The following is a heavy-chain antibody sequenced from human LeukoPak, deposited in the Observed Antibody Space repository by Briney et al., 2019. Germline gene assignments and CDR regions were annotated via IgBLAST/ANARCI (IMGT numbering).Heavy chain of an antibody. CDR3: AKSRGGLRESDY. CDR2: IHGRGTST. D-gene: IGHD3-10*01. V-gene: IGHV3-23*01. Sequence: GGSLRLSCAASGFTFSTYAMNWVRQAPGKGLEWVSGIHGRGTSTYYADSVKGRFTISRDNSKNTLYLQMNSLRAEDTAVYYCAKSRGGLRESDYWGQGTLVTVSS. J-gene: IGHJ4*02. CDR1: GFTFSTYA.